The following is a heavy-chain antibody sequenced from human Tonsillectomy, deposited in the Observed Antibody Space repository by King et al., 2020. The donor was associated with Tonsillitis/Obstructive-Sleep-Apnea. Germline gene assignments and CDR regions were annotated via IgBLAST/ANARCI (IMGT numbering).Heavy chain of an antibody. V-gene: IGHV5-10-1*01. CDR3: ARRYFDGHYSYYMDV. CDR2: IDPSDSYT. CDR1: GYSFTNYW. Sequence: LQLVQSGAEVKKPGESLRLSCKGSGYSFTNYWIDWVRQMPGKGLEWMGTIDPSDSYTNYSPSFQGHVTISADKSISTAYLQWSSLKASDTAMYYCARRYFDGHYSYYMDVWGKGTTVTVSS. D-gene: IGHD3-9*01. J-gene: IGHJ6*03.